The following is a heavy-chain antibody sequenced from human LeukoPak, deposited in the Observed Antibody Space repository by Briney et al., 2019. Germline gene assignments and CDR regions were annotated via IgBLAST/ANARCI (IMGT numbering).Heavy chain of an antibody. D-gene: IGHD6-19*01. CDR1: GFTFSSYS. Sequence: PGGSLRLSCAVSGFTFSSYSISWVRQAPGKGLEWVSSISSSGTYKYYADSVKGRFTISRDNAKNSLYLQMNSLRAEDTAVYYCAKGKDSVAGATNDYWGQGTLVTVSS. J-gene: IGHJ4*02. CDR2: ISSSGTYK. CDR3: AKGKDSVAGATNDY. V-gene: IGHV3-21*01.